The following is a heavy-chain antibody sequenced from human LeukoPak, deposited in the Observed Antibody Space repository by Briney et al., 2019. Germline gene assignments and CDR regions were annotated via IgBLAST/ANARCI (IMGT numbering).Heavy chain of an antibody. V-gene: IGHV4-39*07. CDR1: GGSISSSRYY. D-gene: IGHD2-2*01. Sequence: SETLSLSCTVSGGSISSSRYYWGWVRQPPGKGLEWIGRIYYSGSTYFNPSLKSRLTISVDTSKNQFSLKLSSVTAPDTVVYYCARGLTRVVPARGWFDPWGQGTLVTVSS. CDR2: IYYSGST. J-gene: IGHJ5*02. CDR3: ARGLTRVVPARGWFDP.